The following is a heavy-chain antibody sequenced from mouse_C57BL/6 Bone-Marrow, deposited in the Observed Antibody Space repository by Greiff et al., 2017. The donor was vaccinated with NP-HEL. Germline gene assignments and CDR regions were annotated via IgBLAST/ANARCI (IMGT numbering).Heavy chain of an antibody. CDR1: GYTFTDHT. CDR2: IYPRDGST. J-gene: IGHJ4*01. V-gene: IGHV1-78*01. Sequence: VQLQQSDAELVKPGASVKISCKVSGYTFTDHTIHWMKQRPEQGLEWIGYIYPRDGSTKYNEKFTGPAPLTADKSASTDDKQLNSLTSEDSAVEYWARYPYYGNEGDAMDDWGQGTSVTVSS. D-gene: IGHD2-10*01. CDR3: ARYPYYGNEGDAMDD.